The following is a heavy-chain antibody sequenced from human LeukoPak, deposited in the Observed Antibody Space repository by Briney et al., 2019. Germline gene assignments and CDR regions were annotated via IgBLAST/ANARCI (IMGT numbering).Heavy chain of an antibody. D-gene: IGHD2-8*01. V-gene: IGHV4-39*07. Sequence: SETLSLTCSVSGGSISSKTYFWGWIRQPPGKGLEWIGSIYYSGSAYYNPSLKSRVTISVGTSKNQFSLKLSSVTAADTAVYYCARLSLRYCTNGVCQRPHYYYMDVWGKGTTVTVSS. CDR2: IYYSGSA. CDR1: GGSISSKTYF. CDR3: ARLSLRYCTNGVCQRPHYYYMDV. J-gene: IGHJ6*03.